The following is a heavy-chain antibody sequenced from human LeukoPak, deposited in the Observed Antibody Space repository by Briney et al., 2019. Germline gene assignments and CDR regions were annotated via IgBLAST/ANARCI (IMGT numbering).Heavy chain of an antibody. D-gene: IGHD3-3*01. CDR2: ISWNSGSI. CDR3: GRAYDFSRH. Sequence: GGSLRLSCAASGFTFDDYAMHWVRQAPGKGLEWVSGISWNSGSIGYADSVKGRFTISRDNAKNSLYLQMNSLRAEDTALYYCGRAYDFSRHWGQGTLVTVSS. V-gene: IGHV3-9*01. J-gene: IGHJ4*02. CDR1: GFTFDDYA.